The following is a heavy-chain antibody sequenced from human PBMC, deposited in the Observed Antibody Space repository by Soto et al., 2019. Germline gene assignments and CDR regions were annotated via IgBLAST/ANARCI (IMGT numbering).Heavy chain of an antibody. V-gene: IGHV1-3*01. Sequence: QVQLVQSGAEVKKPGASVKDSCKASGYTFTSYAMHWVRQAPGQSLEWMGWINAGNGNTKYSQKFQGRVTITRDTSASIAYMELSSLVSGDTAVYCCLSDLSYSRWLTRAFDSLGQGTMVRVSS. CDR3: LSDLSYSRWLTRAFDS. D-gene: IGHD6-13*01. J-gene: IGHJ3*02. CDR2: INAGNGNT. CDR1: GYTFTSYA.